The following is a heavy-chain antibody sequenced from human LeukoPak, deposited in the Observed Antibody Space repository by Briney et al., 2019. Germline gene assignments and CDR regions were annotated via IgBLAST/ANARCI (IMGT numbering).Heavy chain of an antibody. CDR3: ARRPPSYSDNSGTYYLGGFDY. CDR2: INHSGST. CDR1: GGSFSGYY. D-gene: IGHD3-10*01. V-gene: IGHV4-34*01. Sequence: SETLSLTCAVYGGSFSGYYWSWIRQPPGKGLEWIGEINHSGSTNYNPSLKSRVTISVDTSKNQFSLKLSSVTAADTAVYYCARRPPSYSDNSGTYYLGGFDYWGQGTLVTVSS. J-gene: IGHJ4*02.